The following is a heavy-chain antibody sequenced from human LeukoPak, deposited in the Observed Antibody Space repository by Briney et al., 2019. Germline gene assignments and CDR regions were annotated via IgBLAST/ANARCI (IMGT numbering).Heavy chain of an antibody. J-gene: IGHJ4*02. D-gene: IGHD3-10*01. CDR3: AREGSGSYLIDY. V-gene: IGHV3-64*01. CDR1: GSTFSSYA. Sequence: GGSLRLSCAASGSTFSSYAMHWVRQAPGKGLEYVSAISSNGGSTYYANSVKGRFTISRDNSKNTLYLQMGSLRAEDMAVYYCAREGSGSYLIDYWGQGTLVTVSS. CDR2: ISSNGGST.